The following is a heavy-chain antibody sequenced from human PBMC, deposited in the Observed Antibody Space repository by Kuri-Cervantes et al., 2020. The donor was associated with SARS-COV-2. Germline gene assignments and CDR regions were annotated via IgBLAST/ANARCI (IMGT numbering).Heavy chain of an antibody. V-gene: IGHV3-30-3*01. CDR2: ISYDGSNK. Sequence: GESLKISCAASGFTFSSYAMHWVRQAPGKGLEWVAVISYDGSNKYYADSVKGRFTISRDNSKNTLYLQMNSLRAEDTAVYYCAKAATYYYGSGSYRNWGQGTLVTVSS. D-gene: IGHD3-10*01. J-gene: IGHJ4*02. CDR1: GFTFSSYA. CDR3: AKAATYYYGSGSYRN.